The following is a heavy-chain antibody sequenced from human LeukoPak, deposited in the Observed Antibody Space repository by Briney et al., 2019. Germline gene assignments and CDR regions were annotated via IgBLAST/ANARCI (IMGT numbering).Heavy chain of an antibody. Sequence: SQTLSLTCTVSGGSISSGGYYWGWIRQHPGKGLEWIGYIYYSGSTYYNPSLKSRVTISVDTSKNQFSLKLSSVTAADTAVYYCARRTLEVVVPEWGDFDYWGQGTLVTVSS. D-gene: IGHD2-2*01. CDR2: IYYSGST. CDR1: GGSISSGGYY. V-gene: IGHV4-31*03. J-gene: IGHJ4*02. CDR3: ARRTLEVVVPEWGDFDY.